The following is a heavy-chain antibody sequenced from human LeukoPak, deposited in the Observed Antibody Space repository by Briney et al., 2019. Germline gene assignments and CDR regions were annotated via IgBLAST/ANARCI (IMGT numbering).Heavy chain of an antibody. J-gene: IGHJ5*02. Sequence: PSETLSLTCPVYGGSFSGYYWSWIRQPPGKGLEWIGEINHSGSTNYNPSLKSRVTISVDTSKNQFSLKLSSVTAADTAVYYCARGPPPRITMVRGISWFDPWGQGTLVTVSS. CDR3: ARGPPPRITMVRGISWFDP. D-gene: IGHD3-10*01. CDR1: GGSFSGYY. CDR2: INHSGST. V-gene: IGHV4-34*01.